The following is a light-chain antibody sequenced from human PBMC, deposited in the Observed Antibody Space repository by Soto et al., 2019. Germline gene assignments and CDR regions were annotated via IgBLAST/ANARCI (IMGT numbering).Light chain of an antibody. CDR3: QQSYRSPKT. CDR2: AAS. J-gene: IGKJ1*01. Sequence: DIPVTQSPSSLSAFVGDRVTITCRAGQTISNFLNWYQQKPGKAPKFLIHAASTLQSGVPSRFSGSGSGTDFTLTISSLQPEDSATYFCQQSYRSPKTFGQGTKVEIK. V-gene: IGKV1-39*01. CDR1: QTISNF.